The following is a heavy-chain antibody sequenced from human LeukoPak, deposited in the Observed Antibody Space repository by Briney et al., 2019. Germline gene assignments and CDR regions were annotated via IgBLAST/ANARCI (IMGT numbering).Heavy chain of an antibody. CDR3: ARDLSADSSLNFDY. Sequence: ASVKVSCKASGYTFTSYDINWVRQATGQGLEWMGWINPNSGGTNYAQKFQGRVTMTRDTSISTAYMELSRLRSDDTAVYYCARDLSADSSLNFDYWGQGTLVTVSS. V-gene: IGHV1-2*02. J-gene: IGHJ4*02. D-gene: IGHD6-13*01. CDR2: INPNSGGT. CDR1: GYTFTSYD.